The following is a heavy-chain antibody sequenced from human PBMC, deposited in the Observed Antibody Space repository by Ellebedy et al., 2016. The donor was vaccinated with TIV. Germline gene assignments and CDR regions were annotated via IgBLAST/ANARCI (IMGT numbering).Heavy chain of an antibody. Sequence: AAPVKVSCKASGYTFTSYGISWVRQAPGQGLEWMGWISVYNGNTNYAQKLQGRVTMTTDTSTSTAYMELRSLRSDDTAVYYCARVAGRYWFDPWGQGTLVTVSS. D-gene: IGHD3-9*01. CDR2: ISVYNGNT. V-gene: IGHV1-18*01. CDR3: ARVAGRYWFDP. CDR1: GYTFTSYG. J-gene: IGHJ5*02.